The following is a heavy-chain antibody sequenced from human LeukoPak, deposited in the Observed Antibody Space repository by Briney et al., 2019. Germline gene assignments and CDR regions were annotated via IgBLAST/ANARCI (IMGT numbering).Heavy chain of an antibody. CDR1: GFTFGDYA. Sequence: GGSLRLPCTASGFTFGDYAMSWVRQAPGKGLEWVSVISGSGGSTYYADSVKGRFTISRDNSKNTLYLQMNSLRAEDTAVYYCAKITSIAAAGTVYWGQGTLVTVSS. CDR2: ISGSGGST. CDR3: AKITSIAAAGTVY. J-gene: IGHJ4*02. D-gene: IGHD6-13*01. V-gene: IGHV3-23*01.